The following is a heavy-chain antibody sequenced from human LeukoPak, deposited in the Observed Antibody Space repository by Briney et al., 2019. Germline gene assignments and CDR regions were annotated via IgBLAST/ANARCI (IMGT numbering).Heavy chain of an antibody. CDR3: ARDGDSSGYGRYKYYFDY. J-gene: IGHJ4*02. CDR2: INSDGSST. CDR1: GFTFSSYW. V-gene: IGHV3-74*01. D-gene: IGHD3-22*01. Sequence: GGSLRLSCAASGFTFSSYWMYWVRQAPGKGLVWVSRINSDGSSTNYADSVKGRFTISRDNAKNTLYLQMNSLRAEDTAVYYCARDGDSSGYGRYKYYFDYWGPGTLVTVSS.